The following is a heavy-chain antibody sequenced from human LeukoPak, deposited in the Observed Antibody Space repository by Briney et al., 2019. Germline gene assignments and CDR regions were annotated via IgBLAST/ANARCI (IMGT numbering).Heavy chain of an antibody. CDR3: ARVPPRLQMGYYFDY. J-gene: IGHJ4*02. CDR1: GYTFTGYY. Sequence: GASVKVSCKASGYTFTGYYMYWVRQAPGQGLECMGWINPSSGVTNYAQKFQGRVTMTRDTSISTVYMELRRLTSDDTAVYYCARVPPRLQMGYYFDYWGQGTLVTVSS. V-gene: IGHV1-2*02. D-gene: IGHD2-15*01. CDR2: INPSSGVT.